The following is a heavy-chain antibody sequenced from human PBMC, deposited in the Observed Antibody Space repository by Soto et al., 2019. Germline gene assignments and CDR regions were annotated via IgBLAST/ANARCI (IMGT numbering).Heavy chain of an antibody. CDR3: ATYYCGSGSYYRFDN. D-gene: IGHD3-10*01. V-gene: IGHV1-18*01. CDR2: ISASDGST. J-gene: IGHJ4*02. CDR1: GYAFSFG. Sequence: VQSGGEVKKPGASVRVSCKASGYAFSFGFSWVRQATGQGLEWMGWISASDGSTNSAQKFRGRISLTTDTSTNTAYMDLLSLTSYDTAVYFCATYYCGSGSYYRFDNWGQGTLVTVSS.